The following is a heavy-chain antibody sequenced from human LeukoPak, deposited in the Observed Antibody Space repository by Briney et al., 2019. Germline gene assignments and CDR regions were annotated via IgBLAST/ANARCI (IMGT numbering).Heavy chain of an antibody. CDR2: IYYSGST. J-gene: IGHJ2*01. V-gene: IGHV4-39*07. Sequence: SETLSLTCTVSGGSFRSSSYYWGWIRQTPGKGLEWIGCIYYSGSTYYNPSLKSRVTISVDTSENQFSLKLTSVTAADSAIYYCARNYYDDSGSFATYWYFDLWGRGTLVTVSS. D-gene: IGHD3-22*01. CDR1: GGSFRSSSYY. CDR3: ARNYYDDSGSFATYWYFDL.